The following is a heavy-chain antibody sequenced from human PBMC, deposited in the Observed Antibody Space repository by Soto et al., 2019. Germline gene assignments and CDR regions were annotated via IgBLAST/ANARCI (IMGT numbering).Heavy chain of an antibody. CDR3: NRHLAHSEYCGGDCYNDAFDI. V-gene: IGHV3-73*01. J-gene: IGHJ3*02. CDR1: GFTFSGSA. D-gene: IGHD2-21*02. Sequence: GSLRLSCAASGFTFSGSAMHRVRQASGKGLEWVGRIRSKANSYATAYAASVKGRFTISRDDSKNTAYLQMNSLKTEDTAVYYCNRHLAHSEYCGGDCYNDAFDIWGQGTMVTVSS. CDR2: IRSKANSYAT.